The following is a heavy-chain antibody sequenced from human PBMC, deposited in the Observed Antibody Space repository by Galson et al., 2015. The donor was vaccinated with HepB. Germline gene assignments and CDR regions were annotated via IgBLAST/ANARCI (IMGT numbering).Heavy chain of an antibody. J-gene: IGHJ4*02. CDR2: ITGSGGST. CDR1: GFTFSSYA. V-gene: IGHV3-23*01. CDR3: AKDRIVGATTMPSIFDY. Sequence: SLRLSCAASGFTFSSYAMSWVRQAPGKGLEWVSAITGSGGSTYYADSVKGRFTISRDNSKNTLYLQMNSLRAEDTALYYCAKDRIVGATTMPSIFDYWGQGTLVTVSS. D-gene: IGHD1-26*01.